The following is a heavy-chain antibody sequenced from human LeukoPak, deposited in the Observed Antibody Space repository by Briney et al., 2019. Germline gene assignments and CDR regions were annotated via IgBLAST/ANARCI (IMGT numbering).Heavy chain of an antibody. D-gene: IGHD3-22*01. J-gene: IGHJ5*02. Sequence: SETLSLTCTVSGGYISGYFWSWIRQPAGKGLEWIGRIYSSGSTNYNPALKSRVTMSVDTSKNQFSLKLLSVTAADTAVYYCASSSGYYNGWFDPWGQGTLVTVSS. CDR2: IYSSGST. CDR1: GGYISGYF. CDR3: ASSSGYYNGWFDP. V-gene: IGHV4-4*07.